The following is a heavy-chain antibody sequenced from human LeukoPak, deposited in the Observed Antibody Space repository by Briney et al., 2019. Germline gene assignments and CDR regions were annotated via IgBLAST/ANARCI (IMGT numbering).Heavy chain of an antibody. CDR1: GFTFSSYA. Sequence: TGGSLRLSCVASGFTFSSYAMHWVRQAPGKGLEWVAVISYDGSNKYYADSVKGRFTISRDNSKNTLYLQMNSLRAEDTAVYYCARLHRDDYGGNSFWFDPWGQGTLVTVSS. J-gene: IGHJ5*02. D-gene: IGHD4-23*01. V-gene: IGHV3-30-3*01. CDR3: ARLHRDDYGGNSFWFDP. CDR2: ISYDGSNK.